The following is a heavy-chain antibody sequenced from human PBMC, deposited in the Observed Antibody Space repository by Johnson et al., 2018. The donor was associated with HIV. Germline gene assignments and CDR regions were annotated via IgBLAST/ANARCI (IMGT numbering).Heavy chain of an antibody. CDR1: GFTFSFYC. D-gene: IGHD5-24*01. Sequence: EVLLLESGGGLVQPGGSLRLSCAAPGFTFSFYCMNWVRQAPGKGLEWVANINQDGSEKYYVDSVKGRFTISRDNAKKSVYLQMNSLRAEDTAVYYCAREVERGLGFDIWGQGTMVTVSS. CDR2: INQDGSEK. V-gene: IGHV3-7*01. CDR3: AREVERGLGFDI. J-gene: IGHJ3*02.